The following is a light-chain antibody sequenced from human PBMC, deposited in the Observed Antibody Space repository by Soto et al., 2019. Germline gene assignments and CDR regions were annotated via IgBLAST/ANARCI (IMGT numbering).Light chain of an antibody. CDR3: QQYNNWPRAT. V-gene: IGKV3D-15*01. CDR2: GAS. J-gene: IGKJ4*01. CDR1: QSVSSN. Sequence: TISLGTVSVSKGERATLSCGASQSVSSNLAWYQQKPGQAPRLLIYGASTRATGIPARFSGSGSGTDFTLTISSLQSEDFAVYYCQQYNNWPRATFGGGSNVAIK.